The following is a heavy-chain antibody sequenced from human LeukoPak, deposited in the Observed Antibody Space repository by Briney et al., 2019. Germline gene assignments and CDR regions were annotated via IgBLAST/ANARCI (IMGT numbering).Heavy chain of an antibody. V-gene: IGHV3-48*03. CDR3: ARDSPTSTRYNWFDP. Sequence: GRSLRLSCVASGFTFSDYEMNWVRQAPGKGLEWVSYISTSGTTVFYAESVKGRFTISRDDARNSLYLEMSSLGADDTALYYCARDSPTSTRYNWFDPWGQGTLVTVSS. CDR1: GFTFSDYE. J-gene: IGHJ5*02. CDR2: ISTSGTTV. D-gene: IGHD5/OR15-5a*01.